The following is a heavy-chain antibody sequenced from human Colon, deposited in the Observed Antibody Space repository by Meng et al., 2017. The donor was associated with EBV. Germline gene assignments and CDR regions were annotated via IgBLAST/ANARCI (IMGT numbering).Heavy chain of an antibody. J-gene: IGHJ4*02. V-gene: IGHV1-18*01. CDR3: ARGTPGRSYCNY. D-gene: IGHD3-10*01. Sequence: QVPVVKSGPGVKQPGASFKVSCKASDYTFTGYGVCWVRQAPGQGLEWMAWLGAHPGDTSHAPKFVGRVTVTADTATATAYMELRSLRSDDTAVYYCARGTPGRSYCNYWGLGTLVTVSS. CDR1: DYTFTGYG. CDR2: LGAHPGDT.